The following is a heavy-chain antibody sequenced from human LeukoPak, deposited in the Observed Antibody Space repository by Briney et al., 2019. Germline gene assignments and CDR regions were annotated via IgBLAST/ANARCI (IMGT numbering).Heavy chain of an antibody. CDR1: GFTVSSYA. J-gene: IGHJ4*02. V-gene: IGHV3-23*01. D-gene: IGHD3-9*01. CDR3: AGGEILTGHYTFDY. Sequence: VGSLRLSCAASGFTVSSYAMSWVRQAPGRGLWWASSISVSVGGTYYADSVKGRFTISRDNSKNTLYLQMNSLRAEDTAVYYCAGGEILTGHYTFDYWGQGTLVTVSS. CDR2: ISVSVGGT.